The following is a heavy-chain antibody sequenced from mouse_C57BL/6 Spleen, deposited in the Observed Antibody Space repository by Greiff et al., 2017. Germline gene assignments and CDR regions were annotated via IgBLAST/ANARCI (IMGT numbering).Heavy chain of an antibody. D-gene: IGHD1-1*01. CDR3: TRPLNYYGSSWGYFDV. J-gene: IGHJ1*03. CDR2: IRNKANNHAT. V-gene: IGHV6-6*01. CDR1: GFTFSDAW. Sequence: EVKLMESGGGLVQPGGSMKLSCAASGFTFSDAWMDWVRQSPEKGLEWVAEIRNKANNHATYYAESVKGRFTISRDDSKSSVYLQMNSLRADDTGIYYCTRPLNYYGSSWGYFDVWGTGTTVTVSS.